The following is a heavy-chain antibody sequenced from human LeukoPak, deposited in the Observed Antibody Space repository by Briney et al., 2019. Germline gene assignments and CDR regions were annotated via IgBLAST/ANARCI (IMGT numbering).Heavy chain of an antibody. CDR1: GFTFSSYS. CDR3: ARVTQQLVGYYYYYYMDV. Sequence: GGSLRLSCAASGFTFSSYSMNWVRQAPGKGLEWVSSISSSSSYIYYADSVKGRFTISRDNAKNSLYLQMNSLRAEDTAVYYCARVTQQLVGYYYYYYMDVWGKGTTVTVSS. V-gene: IGHV3-21*01. D-gene: IGHD6-13*01. J-gene: IGHJ6*03. CDR2: ISSSSSYI.